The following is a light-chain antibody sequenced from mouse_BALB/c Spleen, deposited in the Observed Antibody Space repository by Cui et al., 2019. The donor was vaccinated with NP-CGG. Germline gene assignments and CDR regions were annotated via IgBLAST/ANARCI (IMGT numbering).Light chain of an antibody. CDR1: TGAVTTSNY. V-gene: IGLV1*01. J-gene: IGLJ1*01. Sequence: AVVPPESVLPTSPGETVTLTCRSSTGAVTTSNYANWVQEKPDHLFTGLIGGTNNRTPGVPARFSGSLIGDKAALTITGAQTEDEAIYFCALWYSNHWVFGGGTKLTVL. CDR3: ALWYSNHWV. CDR2: GTN.